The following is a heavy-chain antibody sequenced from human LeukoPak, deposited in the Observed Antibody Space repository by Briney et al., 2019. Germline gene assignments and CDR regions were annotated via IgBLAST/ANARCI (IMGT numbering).Heavy chain of an antibody. D-gene: IGHD6-19*01. J-gene: IGHJ3*02. Sequence: SETLSLTCTVSGDSISSSYWSWIRQPPGKGLEWIGYIYYSGSTNYNPSLKCRVTISVDTSKNQFSLKLSSVTAADTAMYYCARGRSSFNIWGQGTMVTVSS. CDR2: IYYSGST. CDR1: GDSISSSY. CDR3: ARGRSSFNI. V-gene: IGHV4-59*01.